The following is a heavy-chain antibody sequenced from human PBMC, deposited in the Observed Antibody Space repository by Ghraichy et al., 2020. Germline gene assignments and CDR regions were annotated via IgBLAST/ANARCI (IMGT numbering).Heavy chain of an antibody. CDR2: ISGAGGSF. CDR3: AYSSTWLIHDH. Sequence: GGSLRLSCAGSGVTFDSYAMSWVRQAPGKGLDWVSGISGAGGSFFYADSVKGRFAISRDKSTNMLFLQMNNLRVEDSAMYYCAYSSTWLIHDHWGQGTLVTVSS. D-gene: IGHD6-13*01. J-gene: IGHJ1*01. CDR1: GVTFDSYA. V-gene: IGHV3-23*01.